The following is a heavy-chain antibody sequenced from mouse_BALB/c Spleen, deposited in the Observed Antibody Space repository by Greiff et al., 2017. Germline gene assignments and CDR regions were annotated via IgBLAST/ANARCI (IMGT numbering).Heavy chain of an antibody. CDR1: GYSFTGYN. V-gene: IGHV1-39*01. CDR3: ASGTGSYYAMDY. CDR2: IDPYYGGT. J-gene: IGHJ4*01. D-gene: IGHD4-1*01. Sequence: EVKLMESGPELEKPGASVKISCKASGYSFTGYNMNWVKQSNGKSLEWIGNIDPYYGGTSYNQKFKGKATLTVDKSSSTAYMQLKSLTSEDSAVYYCASGTGSYYAMDYWGQGTSVTVSS.